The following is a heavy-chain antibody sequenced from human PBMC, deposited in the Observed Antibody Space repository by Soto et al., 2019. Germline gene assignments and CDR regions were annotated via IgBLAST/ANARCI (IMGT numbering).Heavy chain of an antibody. Sequence: SVKISCKASGGTLSSYAISWVRQAPGQGLVWMGGIIPIFGTANYAQKFQGRVTITADESTSTAYMELSSLRSEDTAVYYCARDSPPDWNDGVYYYYGMDVWGQGTTVTVPS. D-gene: IGHD1-1*01. J-gene: IGHJ6*02. CDR3: ARDSPPDWNDGVYYYYGMDV. CDR1: GGTLSSYA. CDR2: IIPIFGTA. V-gene: IGHV1-69*13.